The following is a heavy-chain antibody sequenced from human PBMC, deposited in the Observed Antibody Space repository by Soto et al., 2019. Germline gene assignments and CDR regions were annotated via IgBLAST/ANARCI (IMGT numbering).Heavy chain of an antibody. CDR3: ARLFYDILTGPHIRPYYMDV. CDR1: GGSISSSSYY. Sequence: SETLSLTCTVSGGSISSSSYYWGWIRQPPGKGLEWIGSIYYSGSTYYNPSLKSRVTISVDTSKNQFSLKLSSVTAADTAVYYCARLFYDILTGPHIRPYYMDVWGKGTTVTVSS. CDR2: IYYSGST. D-gene: IGHD3-9*01. J-gene: IGHJ6*03. V-gene: IGHV4-39*01.